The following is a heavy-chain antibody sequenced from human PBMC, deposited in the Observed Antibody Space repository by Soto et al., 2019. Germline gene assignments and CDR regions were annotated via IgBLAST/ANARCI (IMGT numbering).Heavy chain of an antibody. CDR2: IITIFGTA. Sequence: SVKVSCKASGGTFSSYAISWVRQAPGQGLEWMVGIITIFGTANYAQKFQGRVTITADKSTSTAYMELSSLRSEDTAVYYCARDRGCSSTSCYVSYYYGMDVWGQGTTVTVSS. CDR1: GGTFSSYA. J-gene: IGHJ6*02. V-gene: IGHV1-69*06. CDR3: ARDRGCSSTSCYVSYYYGMDV. D-gene: IGHD2-2*01.